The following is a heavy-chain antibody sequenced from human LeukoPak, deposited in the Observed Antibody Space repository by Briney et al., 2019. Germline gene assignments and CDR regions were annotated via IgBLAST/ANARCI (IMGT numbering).Heavy chain of an antibody. V-gene: IGHV3-23*01. D-gene: IGHD6-6*01. J-gene: IGHJ6*03. Sequence: GGSLRLSCAASGFAFSSYAMSWVRQAPGKGLEWVSSISGSGGSTYNADSVKGRFTISRDNSKNTLYLQMSSLRAEDTAIYYCAKDYSSSSYYYLDVWGKGTTVTVSS. CDR1: GFAFSSYA. CDR2: ISGSGGST. CDR3: AKDYSSSSYYYLDV.